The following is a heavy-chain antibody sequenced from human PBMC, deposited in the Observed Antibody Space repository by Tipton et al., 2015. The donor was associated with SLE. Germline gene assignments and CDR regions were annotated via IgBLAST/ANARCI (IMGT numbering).Heavy chain of an antibody. Sequence: LRLSCTVSGGSISSSSYYWGWIRQPPGKGLEWIGEINHSGSTNYNPSLKSRVTISVDTSKNQFSLKLSSVTAADTAVYYCARDRTGYSGSYSYWGQGTLVTVSS. CDR3: ARDRTGYSGSYSY. V-gene: IGHV4-39*07. CDR1: GGSISSSSYY. J-gene: IGHJ4*02. D-gene: IGHD1-26*01. CDR2: INHSGST.